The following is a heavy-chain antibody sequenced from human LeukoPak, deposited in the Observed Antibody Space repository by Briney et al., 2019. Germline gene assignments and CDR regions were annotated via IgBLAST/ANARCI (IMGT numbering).Heavy chain of an antibody. Sequence: PSETLSLTCAVYGGSFSGYYWSWIRQPPGKGLEWIGEINHSGSTNYNPSLKSRVTISVDTSKNQFSLKLSSVTAADTAVYYCARLPGGPRYCSGGSCYSRLDRFDPWGQGTLVTVSS. CDR1: GGSFSGYY. CDR3: ARLPGGPRYCSGGSCYSRLDRFDP. D-gene: IGHD2-15*01. V-gene: IGHV4-34*01. J-gene: IGHJ5*02. CDR2: INHSGST.